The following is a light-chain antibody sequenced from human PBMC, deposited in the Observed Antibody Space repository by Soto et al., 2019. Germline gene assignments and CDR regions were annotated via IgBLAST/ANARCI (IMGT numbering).Light chain of an antibody. CDR3: AAWDDSLNVV. CDR1: SSNIGSNT. J-gene: IGLJ2*01. Sequence: PVLTQPPSASGTPGQRVTSSCSGSSSNIGSNTVNWYQQLPGTAPKLLIYSNNQRPSGVPDRFSGSKSGTSASLAISGLQSEDEADYYCAAWDDSLNVVFGGGTKVTVL. V-gene: IGLV1-44*01. CDR2: SNN.